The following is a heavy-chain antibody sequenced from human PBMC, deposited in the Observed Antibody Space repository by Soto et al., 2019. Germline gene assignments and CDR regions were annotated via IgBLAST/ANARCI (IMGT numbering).Heavy chain of an antibody. CDR1: GGSLSGYY. Sequence: SETLSLTCAVYGGSLSGYYWSWIRQPPGKGLEWIGEINHSGSTNYNPSLKSRVTISVDTSKNQFSLKLSSVTAADTAVYYCARYISAQRGYYYMDVWGKGTTVTVSS. CDR3: ARYISAQRGYYYMDV. CDR2: INHSGST. J-gene: IGHJ6*03. V-gene: IGHV4-34*01.